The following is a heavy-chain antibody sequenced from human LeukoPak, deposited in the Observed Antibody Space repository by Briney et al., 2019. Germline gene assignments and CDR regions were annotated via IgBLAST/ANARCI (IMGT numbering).Heavy chain of an antibody. CDR3: ATKQWLAPPPDS. CDR2: IQFDGDNK. V-gene: IGHV3-30*02. J-gene: IGHJ4*02. D-gene: IGHD6-19*01. Sequence: GGSLRLSCVASGFTLSRYAMHWVRQAPGKGLEWVAFIQFDGDNKYYADSVKGRFTISRDNSQNTLYLQMNSLTVEDTAVYYCATKQWLAPPPDSWGQGTPVTDSS. CDR1: GFTLSRYA.